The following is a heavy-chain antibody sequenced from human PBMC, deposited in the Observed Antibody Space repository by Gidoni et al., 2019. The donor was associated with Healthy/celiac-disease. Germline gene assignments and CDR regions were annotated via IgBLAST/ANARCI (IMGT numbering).Heavy chain of an antibody. CDR2: IKSKTDGGTT. CDR1: GFTFSTAW. V-gene: IGHV3-15*01. J-gene: IGHJ5*02. Sequence: EVQLVESGGGLVKPVRSLRLSCEPFGFTFSTAWMSWVRQAQGKGLELVGRIKSKTDGGTTDYAAPVKGRFTISRDDSKNTLYLQMNSLKTEDTAVYYCTTWQPDDEGFDPWGQGTLVTVSS. CDR3: TTWQPDDEGFDP. D-gene: IGHD1-1*01.